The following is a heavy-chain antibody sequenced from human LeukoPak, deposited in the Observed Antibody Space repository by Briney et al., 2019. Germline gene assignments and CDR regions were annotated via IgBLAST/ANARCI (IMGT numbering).Heavy chain of an antibody. CDR3: ARGRGSGVFDY. Sequence: PGGSLRLSCAASGFTFSSYSMSWVRQAPGKGLEWVSSISSSSSYIYYADSVKGRFTISRDNAKNSLYLQMNSLRAEDTAVYYCARGRGSGVFDYWGQGTLVTVS. V-gene: IGHV3-21*01. CDR1: GFTFSSYS. CDR2: ISSSSSYI. D-gene: IGHD3-10*01. J-gene: IGHJ4*02.